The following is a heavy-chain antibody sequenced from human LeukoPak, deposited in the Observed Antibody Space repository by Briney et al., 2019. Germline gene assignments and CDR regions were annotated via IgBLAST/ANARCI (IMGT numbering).Heavy chain of an antibody. CDR1: GFTFDDYA. Sequence: GGSLRLSCAASGFTFDDYAMHWVRQAPGKGLEWVSGISWNSGSIGYADSVKGRFTISRDNAKDSLYLQMNSLRAEDTALYYCARDGDYDILPGYYFDYWGQGTLVTVSS. D-gene: IGHD3-9*01. CDR2: ISWNSGSI. CDR3: ARDGDYDILPGYYFDY. J-gene: IGHJ4*02. V-gene: IGHV3-9*01.